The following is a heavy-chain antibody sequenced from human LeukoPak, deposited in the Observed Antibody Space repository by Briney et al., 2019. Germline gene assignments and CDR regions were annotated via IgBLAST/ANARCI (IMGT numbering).Heavy chain of an antibody. V-gene: IGHV4-59*08. J-gene: IGHJ1*01. CDR1: GGSISSYY. Sequence: SETLSLTCTVSGGSISSYYWSWIRQPPGKGLEWIGYIYYSGNTNYNPSLKSRVTISVDTSKNHFSLKLRSVTAADTAVYYCARSRYSSGWYKGYFQHWGQGTLVTVSS. CDR2: IYYSGNT. CDR3: ARSRYSSGWYKGYFQH. D-gene: IGHD6-19*01.